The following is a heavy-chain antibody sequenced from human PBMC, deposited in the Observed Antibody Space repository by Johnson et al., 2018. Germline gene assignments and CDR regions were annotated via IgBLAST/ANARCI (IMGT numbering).Heavy chain of an antibody. V-gene: IGHV3-21*01. D-gene: IGHD5-12*01. J-gene: IGHJ6*03. CDR2: ISTTSHYI. Sequence: VQLVQSGGGLVKPGGSLRLSCAASVFTFSAYRMSWVRQAPGKGLEWVSSISTTSHYIYYVDSVKGRFTISRDNSRDSLYLQMDNLRAEDTAVYSWARRNDGYDFGYYLDVWGKGTTVTVSS. CDR1: VFTFSAYR. CDR3: ARRNDGYDFGYYLDV.